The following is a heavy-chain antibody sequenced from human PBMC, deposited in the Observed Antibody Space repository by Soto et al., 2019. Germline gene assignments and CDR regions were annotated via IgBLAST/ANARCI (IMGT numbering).Heavy chain of an antibody. CDR1: GFTFSSYD. Sequence: EVQLAESGGGMVQPGGSLRLSCVASGFTFSSYDMHWVRQAPGKGLEYVSSISSNGGTTYYGNSVKGRFTISRDNTKNPLYLQLRSRRAQDMAVNYSVRPMSGNYVYWGQGTLVTVSS. D-gene: IGHD1-7*01. J-gene: IGHJ4*02. V-gene: IGHV3-64*01. CDR2: ISSNGGTT. CDR3: VRPMSGNYVY.